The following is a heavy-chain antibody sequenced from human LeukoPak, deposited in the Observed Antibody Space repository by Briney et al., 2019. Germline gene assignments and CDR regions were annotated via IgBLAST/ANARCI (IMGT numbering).Heavy chain of an antibody. CDR2: FYTTGST. J-gene: IGHJ4*02. CDR1: GGSISSGAYY. CDR3: ARDVYASETYYVGH. D-gene: IGHD3-10*01. V-gene: IGHV4-61*02. Sequence: SETLSLTCTVSGGSISSGAYYWSWIRQPAGKGLESIGRFYTTGSTNYNPSLKSRVTISVDTARNQFSLKLSSVTAANTAVYYCARDVYASETYYVGHWGQGILVTVSS.